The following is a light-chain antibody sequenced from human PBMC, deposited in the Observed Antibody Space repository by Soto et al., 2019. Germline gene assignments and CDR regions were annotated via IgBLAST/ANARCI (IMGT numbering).Light chain of an antibody. CDR1: QSISSL. CDR3: QQYNSYAWT. Sequence: DIQMTQSPSTLSASVGDRVTITCRASQSISSLFAWYQQKPGKAPKLLIYDASSLESGVPSRFSGSGSGTEFTLTISSLQPDDFATYYCQQYNSYAWTFGQGTKVDI. CDR2: DAS. J-gene: IGKJ1*01. V-gene: IGKV1-5*01.